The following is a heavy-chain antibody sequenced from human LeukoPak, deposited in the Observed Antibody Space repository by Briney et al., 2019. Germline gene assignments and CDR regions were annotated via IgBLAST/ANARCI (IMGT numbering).Heavy chain of an antibody. V-gene: IGHV5-51*01. CDR3: RRPHQIYYFLPGYYPPSYFAY. D-gene: IGHD3-9*01. J-gene: IGHJ4*02. CDR1: GYSFTSYW. Sequence: GESLKISCKGSGYSFTSYWIGWVRQMPGKGLEWMGIIYPGDSDTRYSPSFQGQVTISADKSISTAYLQWSSLKASDTAMYYCRRPHQIYYFLPGYYPPSYFAYWAQGPLVPVPS. CDR2: IYPGDSDT.